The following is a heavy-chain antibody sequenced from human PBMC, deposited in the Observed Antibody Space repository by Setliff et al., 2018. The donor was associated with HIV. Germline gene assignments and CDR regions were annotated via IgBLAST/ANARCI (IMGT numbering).Heavy chain of an antibody. CDR2: INPSDGTT. Sequence: ASVKVSCKASGYTFTSYYMHWVRQAPGQGLEWMGIINPSDGTTDYTQKFQDRVTMTSDTSTSTVYMELRSLRSEDTAIYYCVEEYHTEVTDTRVANYFDYWGQGTLVTVSS. J-gene: IGHJ4*02. V-gene: IGHV1-46*01. CDR1: GYTFTSYY. CDR3: VEEYHTEVTDTRVANYFDY. D-gene: IGHD4-4*01.